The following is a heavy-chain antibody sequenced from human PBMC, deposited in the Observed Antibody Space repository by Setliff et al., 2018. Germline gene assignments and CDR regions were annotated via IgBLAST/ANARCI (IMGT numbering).Heavy chain of an antibody. CDR3: ARQPYSTTYYYYYYYMDV. CDR2: IFYTGST. Sequence: SETLSLTCTVSGGSISSGNHFWGWIRQPPGKGLEWMGSIFYTGSTYYSPSLKSRVTMSIDTSKNQFSLNLNSVTAADTAVYYCARQPYSTTYYYYYYYMDVWGKGTTVTVSS. CDR1: GGSISSGNHF. D-gene: IGHD6-13*01. V-gene: IGHV4-39*01. J-gene: IGHJ6*03.